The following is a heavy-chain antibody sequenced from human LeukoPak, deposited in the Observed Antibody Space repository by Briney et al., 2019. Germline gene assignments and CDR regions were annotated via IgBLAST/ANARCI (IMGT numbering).Heavy chain of an antibody. CDR2: INHSGST. V-gene: IGHV4-34*01. J-gene: IGHJ4*02. Sequence: SETLSLTCAVYGGSFSGYYWSWIRQPPGEGLEWIGEINHSGSTNYNPSLKSRVTISVDTSKNQFSLKLSSVTAADTAVYYCASAGTGDFDYWGQGTLVTVSS. D-gene: IGHD7-27*01. CDR3: ASAGTGDFDY. CDR1: GGSFSGYY.